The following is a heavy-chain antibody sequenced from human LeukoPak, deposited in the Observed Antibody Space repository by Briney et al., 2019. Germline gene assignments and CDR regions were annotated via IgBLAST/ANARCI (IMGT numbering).Heavy chain of an antibody. J-gene: IGHJ6*04. CDR3: ARDVLDYDILTGYYGRGMDV. D-gene: IGHD3-9*01. CDR2: ISSSSSYI. CDR1: GVTFSSYS. V-gene: IGHV3-21*01. Sequence: GGALRLSCAASGVTFSSYSMNWVRHAPGKGLEGVSSISSSSSYIYYADSVKGRFTISRDNAKNSLYLQMNSLRAEDTAVHYCARDVLDYDILTGYYGRGMDVWGKGTTVTVSS.